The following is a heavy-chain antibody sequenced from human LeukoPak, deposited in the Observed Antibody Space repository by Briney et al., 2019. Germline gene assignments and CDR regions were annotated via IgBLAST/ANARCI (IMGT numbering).Heavy chain of an antibody. J-gene: IGHJ4*02. CDR1: GGSISSSSYY. V-gene: IGHV4-39*01. CDR2: IYYSGST. Sequence: PSETLSLTCTVSGGSISSSSYYWGWIRQPPGKGLEWIGSIYYSGSTYYNPSLKSRVTISVDTSKNQFSLKLSSVTAADTAVYYCARHHPSGDWWFDYWGQGTLVTVSS. CDR3: ARHHPSGDWWFDY. D-gene: IGHD7-27*01.